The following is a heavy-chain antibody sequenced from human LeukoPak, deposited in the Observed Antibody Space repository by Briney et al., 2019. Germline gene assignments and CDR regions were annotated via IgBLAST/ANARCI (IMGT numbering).Heavy chain of an antibody. V-gene: IGHV1-69*05. CDR1: GGIFSSYA. D-gene: IGHD3-3*01. CDR2: IIPIFGTA. J-gene: IGHJ5*02. Sequence: SVKVSCKASGGIFSSYAISWVRQAPGQGLEWMGGIIPIFGTANYAQKFQGRVTITTDESTSTAYMELSSLRSEDTAVYYCARESRDFWSGYYTSNWFDPWGQGTLVTVSS. CDR3: ARESRDFWSGYYTSNWFDP.